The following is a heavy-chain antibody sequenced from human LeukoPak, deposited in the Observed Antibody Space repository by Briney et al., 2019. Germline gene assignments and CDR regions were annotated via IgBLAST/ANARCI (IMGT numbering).Heavy chain of an antibody. V-gene: IGHV3-30-3*01. D-gene: IGHD3-16*01. CDR3: ALMWEGGELGYFDN. CDR1: GFTFSSYA. CDR2: ILYDGSNK. J-gene: IGHJ4*02. Sequence: GGSLRLSCAASGFTFSSYAMHWVRQAPGKGLEWVAVILYDGSNKDCADSVKGRFTISRDNSKNTLYLQMSSLSAEDTAVYYCALMWEGGELGYFDNWGQGTLVTV.